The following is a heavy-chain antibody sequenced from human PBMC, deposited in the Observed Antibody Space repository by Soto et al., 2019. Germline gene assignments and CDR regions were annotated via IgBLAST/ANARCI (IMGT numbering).Heavy chain of an antibody. D-gene: IGHD3-22*01. V-gene: IGHV3-7*01. Sequence: GGSLRLSCAASGFTFSSDWMHWVRQAPGKGLVWVSRINKDGSEKYYVDSVKGRFTISRDNAKNSLYLQMNSLRAEDTAVYYCARFYYDSSGYLPSPYYYYYGMDVWGQGTTVTVSS. CDR1: GFTFSSDW. CDR3: ARFYYDSSGYLPSPYYYYYGMDV. CDR2: INKDGSEK. J-gene: IGHJ6*02.